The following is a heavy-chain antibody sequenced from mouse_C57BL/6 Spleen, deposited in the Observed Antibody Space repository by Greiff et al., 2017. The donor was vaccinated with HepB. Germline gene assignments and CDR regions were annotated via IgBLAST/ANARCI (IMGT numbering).Heavy chain of an antibody. Sequence: VQLQQPGAELVKPGASVKLSCKASGYTFTSYWITWVKQRPGQGLEWIGDIYPGSGSTNYNEKFKSKATLTVDTSSSTAYMQLSSLTSEDSAVYSCAGSAQGGGGWFAYWGQGTLVTVSA. CDR3: AGSAQGGGGWFAY. J-gene: IGHJ3*01. CDR2: IYPGSGST. V-gene: IGHV1-55*01. CDR1: GYTFTSYW. D-gene: IGHD3-2*02.